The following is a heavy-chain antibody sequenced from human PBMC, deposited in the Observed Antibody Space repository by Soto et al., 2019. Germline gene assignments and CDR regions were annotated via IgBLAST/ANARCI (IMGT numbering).Heavy chain of an antibody. CDR1: GYTFTRYY. CDR2: INPSGGST. CDR3: AREGARRQLVESYMDV. J-gene: IGHJ6*03. Sequence: QVQLVQSGAEVKKPGASVKVSCKASGYTFTRYYMHWVRQAPGQGLEWMGIINPSGGSTSYAQKFQGRVTMTRDTSTSTVYMELSSLRSEDTAVYYCAREGARRQLVESYMDVWGKGTTVTVSS. D-gene: IGHD6-6*01. V-gene: IGHV1-46*03.